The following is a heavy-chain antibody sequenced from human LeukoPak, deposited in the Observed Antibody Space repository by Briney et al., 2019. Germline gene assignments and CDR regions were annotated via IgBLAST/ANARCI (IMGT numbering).Heavy chain of an antibody. J-gene: IGHJ4*02. Sequence: PGGSLRLSCAASGFTFSSYEMNWVRQAPGKGLEWVSVISDGDTSYADSVKGRFTISRDISKNTLYLQMNSLTAEDTAVYYCATPSGGYWGQGTLVTVSS. CDR1: GFTFSSYE. V-gene: IGHV3-66*01. CDR2: ISDGDT. CDR3: ATPSGGY. D-gene: IGHD6-25*01.